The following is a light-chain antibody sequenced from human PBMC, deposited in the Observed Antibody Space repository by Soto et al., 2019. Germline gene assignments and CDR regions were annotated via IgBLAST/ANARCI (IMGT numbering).Light chain of an antibody. CDR2: GTS. V-gene: IGKV3-15*01. CDR1: QSISDT. CDR3: QHYNSYSEA. Sequence: EIVLTQSPGTLSLSPGERATLSCRASQSISDTLAWYQQKPGQAPRPLIYGTSTRATGIPARFSGSGSGTEFTLTISSLQSEDFAVYYCQHYNSYSEAFGQGTKVDIK. J-gene: IGKJ1*01.